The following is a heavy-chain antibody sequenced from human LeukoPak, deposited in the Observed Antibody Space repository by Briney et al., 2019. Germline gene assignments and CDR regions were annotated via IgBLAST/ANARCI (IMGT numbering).Heavy chain of an antibody. J-gene: IGHJ4*02. V-gene: IGHV4-39*07. Sequence: SETLSLTCTVSGGSVNSGSYYWSWIRQPPGKGLEWIGEINHSGSTNYNPSLKSRVTISVDTSKNQFSLKLSSVTAADTAVYYCARGPKGSYDYVWGSYRFPLDYWGQGTLVTVSS. CDR2: INHSGST. CDR3: ARGPKGSYDYVWGSYRFPLDY. CDR1: GGSVNSGSYY. D-gene: IGHD3-16*02.